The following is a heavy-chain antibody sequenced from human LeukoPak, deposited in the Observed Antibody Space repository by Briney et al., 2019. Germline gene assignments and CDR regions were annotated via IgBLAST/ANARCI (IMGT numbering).Heavy chain of an antibody. J-gene: IGHJ5*02. CDR3: ARGASASCGSYCDWFDP. CDR2: INHSGST. CDR1: GGSFSGYY. D-gene: IGHD1-26*01. V-gene: IGHV4-34*01. Sequence: SETLSLTCAVYGGSFSGYYWNWIRQPPGKGLEWIGEINHSGSTNYNPSLKSRVTISVDTSKNQFSLKLSSVTAADTAVYYCARGASASCGSYCDWFDPWGQGTLVTVSS.